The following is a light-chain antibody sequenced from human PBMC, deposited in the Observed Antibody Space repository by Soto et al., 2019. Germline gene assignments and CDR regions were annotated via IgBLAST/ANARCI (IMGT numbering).Light chain of an antibody. Sequence: VMTQTPLSLSVAPGQPASISCKSSQSLLHITGETFLFWYLQKPGQSRQLLIYEVSTRVSGVPYRFSGSGSGTDFTLEISRVETDDVGIYYCMQSTQLPPTFGQGTRL. V-gene: IGKV2D-29*02. CDR2: EVS. J-gene: IGKJ5*01. CDR3: MQSTQLPPT. CDR1: QSLLHITGETF.